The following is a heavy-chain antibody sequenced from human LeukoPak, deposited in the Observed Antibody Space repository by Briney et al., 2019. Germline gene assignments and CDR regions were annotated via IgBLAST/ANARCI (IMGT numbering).Heavy chain of an antibody. V-gene: IGHV1-2*02. Sequence: GASVKVSCKASGYTFTGDYMHWVRQAPGQGLEWMGWINPNSGGTNYAQKFQGRVTMTRDTSISTAYMELSRLRSDDTAVYYCARTEWLHRVGFDYWGQGTLVTVSS. CDR2: INPNSGGT. D-gene: IGHD5-12*01. J-gene: IGHJ4*02. CDR3: ARTEWLHRVGFDY. CDR1: GYTFTGDY.